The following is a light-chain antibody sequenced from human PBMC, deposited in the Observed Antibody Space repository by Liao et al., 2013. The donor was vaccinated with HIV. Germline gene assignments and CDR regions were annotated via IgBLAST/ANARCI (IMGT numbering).Light chain of an antibody. CDR3: QSADSSATCPV. CDR2: QDN. V-gene: IGLV3-1*01. J-gene: IGLJ3*02. Sequence: SFELIQPPSVSVSPGQTASITCSGDKLGDNFAFWYQQRPGQSPALIIYQDNKRPSGIPERFSGSNSGNTATLTISGTQAVDEADYYCQSADSSATCPVFGGGTKLTVL. CDR1: KLGDNF.